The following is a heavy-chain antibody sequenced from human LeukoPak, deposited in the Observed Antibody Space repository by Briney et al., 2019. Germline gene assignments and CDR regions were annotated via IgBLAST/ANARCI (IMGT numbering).Heavy chain of an antibody. CDR3: ARRTTVTTGLYYYYYMDV. V-gene: IGHV3-23*01. CDR1: GFTFSSYD. Sequence: GGTLRLSCAASGFTFSSYDMRWVRQAPGKGLEWVSAISGSGGSTYYADSVKGRFTISRDNSKNTLYLQMNSLRAEDTAVYYCARRTTVTTGLYYYYYMDVWGKGTTVTVSS. D-gene: IGHD4-17*01. CDR2: ISGSGGST. J-gene: IGHJ6*03.